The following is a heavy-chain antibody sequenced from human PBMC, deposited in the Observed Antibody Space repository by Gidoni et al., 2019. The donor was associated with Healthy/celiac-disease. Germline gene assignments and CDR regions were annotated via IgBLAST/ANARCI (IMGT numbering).Heavy chain of an antibody. CDR2: ISSNGGST. Sequence: VESGGGLVHPGRSLRLSCSASGFTFSSYAMHWVRQAPGKGLEYVSAISSNGGSTYYADSVKGRFTISRDNSKNTLYLQMSSLRAEDTAVYYCVIDYYDSSGYSRMVEVWGQGTTVTVSS. CDR3: VIDYYDSSGYSRMVEV. CDR1: GFTFSSYA. J-gene: IGHJ6*02. V-gene: IGHV3-64D*09. D-gene: IGHD3-22*01.